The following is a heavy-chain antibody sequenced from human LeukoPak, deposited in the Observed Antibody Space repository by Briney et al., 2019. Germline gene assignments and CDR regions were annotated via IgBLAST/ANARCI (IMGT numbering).Heavy chain of an antibody. Sequence: SETLSLTCTVSGGSISSYYWSWIRQPAGKGLEWIGRIYTSGSTNYNPSLKSQVTMSVDTSKNQFSLKLSSVTAADTAVYYCAREDPNDYGDYVRPFDYWGQGTLVTVSS. J-gene: IGHJ4*02. CDR2: IYTSGST. CDR1: GGSISSYY. CDR3: AREDPNDYGDYVRPFDY. D-gene: IGHD4-17*01. V-gene: IGHV4-4*07.